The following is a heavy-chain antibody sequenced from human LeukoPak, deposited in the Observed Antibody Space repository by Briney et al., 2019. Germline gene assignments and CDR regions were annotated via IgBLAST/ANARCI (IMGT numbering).Heavy chain of an antibody. V-gene: IGHV4-59*01. Sequence: SETLSLTCTVSGGSLSSYYWSWIRQPLGKGLEWIGYIYYSGSTNYNPSLKSRVTISVDTSKNQFSLKLSSVTAADTAVYYCARTYDSGRPKRAYYFDYWGQGTLVTVSS. CDR3: ARTYDSGRPKRAYYFDY. D-gene: IGHD3-22*01. CDR1: GGSLSSYY. CDR2: IYYSGST. J-gene: IGHJ4*02.